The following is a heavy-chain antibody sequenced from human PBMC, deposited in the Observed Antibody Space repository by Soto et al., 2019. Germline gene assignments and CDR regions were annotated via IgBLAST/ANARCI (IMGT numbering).Heavy chain of an antibody. V-gene: IGHV1-18*04. CDR3: ARGITTIGYYYYGMDV. Sequence: ASVKVSCKASGYTFTSYGISWVRQAPGQGLEWMGWISAYNGNTNYAQKLQGRVTMTTDTSTSTAYMELRSLRSDDTAVYYCARGITTIGYYYYGMDVWGQGTTVTVSS. CDR1: GYTFTSYG. D-gene: IGHD3-10*02. CDR2: ISAYNGNT. J-gene: IGHJ6*02.